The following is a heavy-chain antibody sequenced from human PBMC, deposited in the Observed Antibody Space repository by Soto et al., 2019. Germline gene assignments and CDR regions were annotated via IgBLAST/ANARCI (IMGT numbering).Heavy chain of an antibody. CDR2: ISWNGGTI. D-gene: IGHD1-26*01. V-gene: IGHV3-9*01. J-gene: IGHJ3*01. CDR3: AKDKSWESRAFDF. Sequence: EMQLVESGGGLVQPGRSLRLSCAASGFTFDDCAMHWVRQAPGKGLEWVSGISWNGGTINYADSVKGRFTISRDNAKNSLYLQMNSLRPEDTALYYCAKDKSWESRAFDFWGLGTMVTVSS. CDR1: GFTFDDCA.